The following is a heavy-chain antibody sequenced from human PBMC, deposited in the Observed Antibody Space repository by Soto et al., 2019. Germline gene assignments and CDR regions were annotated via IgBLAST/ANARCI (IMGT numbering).Heavy chain of an antibody. J-gene: IGHJ4*02. V-gene: IGHV3-23*01. CDR3: AKVTGDFDN. CDR2: ISGSAATT. D-gene: IGHD3-10*01. Sequence: EVQLLESGGGLVQPGGSLRLSCVASGSTFSSYAMRWVRQAPGKGLEWVSCISGSAATTYYADSVKGRFTISRDNSKNTLYLQMNSLRAEDSAVYYCAKVTGDFDNWGQGTLVTVSS. CDR1: GSTFSSYA.